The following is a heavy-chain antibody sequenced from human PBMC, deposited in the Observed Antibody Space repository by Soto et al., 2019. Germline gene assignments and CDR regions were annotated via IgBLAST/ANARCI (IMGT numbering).Heavy chain of an antibody. CDR1: GGSISSGGYY. V-gene: IGHV4-31*03. Sequence: SETLSLTCTVSGGSISSGGYYWSWIRQHPGKGLEWIGYIYYSGSTYYNPSLKSRVTISVDTSKNQFSRKLSSVTAADTAVYYCASSYYDFWSGYSNPPGMDVWGQGTTVTVS. J-gene: IGHJ6*02. CDR2: IYYSGST. CDR3: ASSYYDFWSGYSNPPGMDV. D-gene: IGHD3-3*01.